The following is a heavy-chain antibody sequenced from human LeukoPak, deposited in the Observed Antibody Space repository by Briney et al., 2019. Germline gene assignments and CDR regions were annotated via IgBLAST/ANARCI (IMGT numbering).Heavy chain of an antibody. Sequence: GGSLRLSCAASGFTFSSYWMSWVRQAPGKGLEWVANIKQDGSDKYYVDSVKGRFTISRDNAKNSLYLQMNSLRAEDTAVYYCARARITGKRDAFDIWGQGTMVTVSS. D-gene: IGHD1-20*01. CDR1: GFTFSSYW. CDR2: IKQDGSDK. J-gene: IGHJ3*02. V-gene: IGHV3-7*04. CDR3: ARARITGKRDAFDI.